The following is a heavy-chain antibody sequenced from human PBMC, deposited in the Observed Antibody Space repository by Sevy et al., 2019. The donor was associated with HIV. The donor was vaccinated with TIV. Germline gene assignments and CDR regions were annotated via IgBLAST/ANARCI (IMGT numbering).Heavy chain of an antibody. Sequence: SETPSLTCTVSGGSISSGSYYWSWIRQPAGKGLEWVGRIYTSGSTNYNPSLKSRVTVSVDTSKNQFSLKLSSVTAADTAVYYCARYGSGTYYFDYWGQGTLVTVSS. CDR2: IYTSGST. CDR3: ARYGSGTYYFDY. J-gene: IGHJ4*02. D-gene: IGHD3-10*01. CDR1: GGSISSGSYY. V-gene: IGHV4-61*02.